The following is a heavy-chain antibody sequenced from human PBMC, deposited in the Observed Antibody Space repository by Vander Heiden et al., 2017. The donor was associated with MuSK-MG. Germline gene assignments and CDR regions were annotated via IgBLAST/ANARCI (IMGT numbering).Heavy chain of an antibody. Sequence: QVQLVQSGAEVKKPGASVKVSCKASGYTFIAYYIHWVRQAPGQGLQWMGWINPNTGATQYAQNFQGSVTMTRDTSIDSAYMELNRLTSDDTAVYFCARVIRMGYYFDDWGQGTLVTVSS. CDR3: ARVIRMGYYFDD. D-gene: IGHD2-15*01. V-gene: IGHV1-2*02. CDR1: GYTFIAYY. CDR2: INPNTGAT. J-gene: IGHJ4*02.